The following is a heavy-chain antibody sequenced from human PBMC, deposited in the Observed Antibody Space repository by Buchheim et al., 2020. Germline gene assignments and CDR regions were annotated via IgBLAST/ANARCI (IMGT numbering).Heavy chain of an antibody. D-gene: IGHD3-10*01. J-gene: IGHJ6*02. Sequence: QVQLVESGGGLVKPGGSLRLSCAASGFTFSDYYMSWIRQAPGKGLEWVSYISSSGSTIYYADSVKGRFTISRDNAKNSLYLQMNSLRAEDTAVYYCARDSYYGLGTRGKSGDRRRVVYYYYGMDVWGQGTT. CDR3: ARDSYYGLGTRGKSGDRRRVVYYYYGMDV. CDR1: GFTFSDYY. CDR2: ISSSGSTI. V-gene: IGHV3-11*01.